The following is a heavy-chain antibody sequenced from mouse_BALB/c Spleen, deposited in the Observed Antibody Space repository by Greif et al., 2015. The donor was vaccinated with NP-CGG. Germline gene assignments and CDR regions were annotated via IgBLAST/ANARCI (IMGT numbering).Heavy chain of an antibody. CDR3: TRGGGSYAMDY. V-gene: IGHV5-6-4*01. CDR1: GFTFSSYT. CDR2: ISSGGSYT. Sequence: EVKLMESGGGLVKSGGSLKLSCAASGFTFSSYTMSWVRQTPEKRLEWVATISSGGSYTYYPDSVKGRFTISRDNAKNTLYLQMSSLKSEDTAMYYCTRGGGSYAMDYWGQGTSVTVSS. J-gene: IGHJ4*01.